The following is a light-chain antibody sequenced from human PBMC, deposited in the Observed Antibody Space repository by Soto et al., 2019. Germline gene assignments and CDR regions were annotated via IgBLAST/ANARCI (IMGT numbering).Light chain of an antibody. V-gene: IGKV1-39*01. Sequence: DIQMTQSPSSLSASVGDRVTITCRASQSISSYLNWYQQKPGKAPKLLIYAASSLQSGVPSRFSGSGSGTDFTLTINNLQPEDFATYYCQQSSSSPPITFGQGTRL. CDR3: QQSSSSPPIT. J-gene: IGKJ5*01. CDR2: AAS. CDR1: QSISSY.